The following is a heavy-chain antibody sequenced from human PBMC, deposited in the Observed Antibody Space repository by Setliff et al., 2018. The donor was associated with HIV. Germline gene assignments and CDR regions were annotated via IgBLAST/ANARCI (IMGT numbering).Heavy chain of an antibody. CDR2: ISPYNGHT. Sequence: GPSVKVSCKASGYTFTTYDITWVRQAPGQGLEWLGWISPYNGHTNFAQKFQGRVTMTTDTATSTAYMEVRSLRSDDTAVYYCARTDYGGNSGGNYFDYWGQGSLVTVSS. CDR1: GYTFTTYD. CDR3: ARTDYGGNSGGNYFDY. V-gene: IGHV1-18*01. D-gene: IGHD4-17*01. J-gene: IGHJ4*02.